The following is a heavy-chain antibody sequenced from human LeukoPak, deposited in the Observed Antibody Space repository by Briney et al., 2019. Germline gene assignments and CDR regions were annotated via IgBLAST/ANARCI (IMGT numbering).Heavy chain of an antibody. J-gene: IGHJ6*02. CDR1: GFSFRSYW. CDR3: ARGRAKRGFYTMDV. V-gene: IGHV3-74*01. CDR2: INSDGSAT. Sequence: GGSLRLSCAASGFSFRSYWMHWVRQAPGKGLVWVSRINSDGSATYYADSVKGRFTISRDSAKNTLHLQMNSLRAEDTAVYYCARGRAKRGFYTMDVWGQRTTVTVSS. D-gene: IGHD2/OR15-2a*01.